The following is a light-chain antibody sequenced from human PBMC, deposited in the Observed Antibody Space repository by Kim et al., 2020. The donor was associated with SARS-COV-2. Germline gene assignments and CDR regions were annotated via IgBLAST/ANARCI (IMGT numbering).Light chain of an antibody. J-gene: IGKJ5*01. V-gene: IGKV3-15*01. Sequence: VSPGERATLSWRAGQSVSSNFAWNQQKPGQAPRRLVDGASTRATGIPARFSGSGSGTEFTLTISSLQSKDFAVNYCQQYNNWLITFGQGTRLGIK. CDR3: QQYNNWLIT. CDR1: QSVSSN. CDR2: GAS.